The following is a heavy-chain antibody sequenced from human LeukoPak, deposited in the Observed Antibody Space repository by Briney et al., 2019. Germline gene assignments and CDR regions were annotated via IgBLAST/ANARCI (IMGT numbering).Heavy chain of an antibody. D-gene: IGHD2/OR15-2a*01. V-gene: IGHV3-72*01. J-gene: IGHJ4*02. CDR1: GFTFSDHY. CDR3: ARGYCRSTTSCYFDY. CDR2: IRKKVNSYTT. Sequence: RSGGSLRLSCAASGFTFSDHYMDWVRQAPGKGLEWVGRIRKKVNSYTTEYAATVKGRLTISRDDSKNSLYLQMNSLKTEDTAVYYCARGYCRSTTSCYFDYWGQGTLVTVSS.